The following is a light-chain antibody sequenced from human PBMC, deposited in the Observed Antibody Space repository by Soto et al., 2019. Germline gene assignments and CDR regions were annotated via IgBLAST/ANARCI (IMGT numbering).Light chain of an antibody. CDR1: QSISSY. CDR2: AAS. J-gene: IGKJ1*01. CDR3: QQGYSTHWT. V-gene: IGKV1-39*01. Sequence: DIQMTQSPSSLSASVGDRVTITCRASQSISSYLHWYQQKPGKAPKLLIYAASNLQSGVPSRFSASGSGTDFTLTLNSLQPEDCATYYCQQGYSTHWTFVQGTHVEIK.